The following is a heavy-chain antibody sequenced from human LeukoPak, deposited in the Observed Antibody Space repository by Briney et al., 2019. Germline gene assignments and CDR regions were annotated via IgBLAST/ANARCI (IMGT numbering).Heavy chain of an antibody. V-gene: IGHV3-48*01. CDR2: ISTSSSTI. CDR3: VRGDGWFGELLNFDN. Sequence: GGSLRLSCAASGFTFSNYIMNWVRQAPGKGLEWVSYISTSSSTIKYADSVKGRFTVSRDNAKNSMYLQMNSLRGEDTAVYYCVRGDGWFGELLNFDNWGQGTLVTVSS. J-gene: IGHJ4*02. CDR1: GFTFSNYI. D-gene: IGHD3-10*01.